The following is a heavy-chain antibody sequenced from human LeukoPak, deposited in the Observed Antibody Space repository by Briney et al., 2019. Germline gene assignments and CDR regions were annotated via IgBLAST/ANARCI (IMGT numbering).Heavy chain of an antibody. CDR2: MNPNCGNT. CDR1: GYTFTSYD. Sequence: ASVKVSCKASGYTFTSYDINWVRQATGQGLEWMGWMNPNCGNTGYAQKFQGRVTMTRNTSISTAYMELSSLRSEDTAVYYCASVLTRYCSGGSCYSYYYGMDVWGQGTTVTVSS. CDR3: ASVLTRYCSGGSCYSYYYGMDV. V-gene: IGHV1-8*01. J-gene: IGHJ6*02. D-gene: IGHD2-15*01.